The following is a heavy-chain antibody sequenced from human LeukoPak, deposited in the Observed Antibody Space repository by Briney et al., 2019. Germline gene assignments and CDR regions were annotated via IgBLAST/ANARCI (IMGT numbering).Heavy chain of an antibody. CDR2: IYHSGST. CDR3: ANDQLGLPILDY. D-gene: IGHD6-6*01. J-gene: IGHJ4*02. CDR1: GYSISSGYY. Sequence: SETLSLTCTVSGYSISSGYYWGWIRQPPGKGLEWIGSIYHSGSTYYNPSLKSRVTISVDTSKNQFSLKLSSVTAADTAVYYCANDQLGLPILDYWGQGTLVTVSS. V-gene: IGHV4-38-2*02.